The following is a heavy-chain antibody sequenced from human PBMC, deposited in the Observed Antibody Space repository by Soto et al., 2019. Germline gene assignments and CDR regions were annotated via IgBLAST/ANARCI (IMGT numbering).Heavy chain of an antibody. J-gene: IGHJ4*02. V-gene: IGHV4-39*01. D-gene: IGHD3-10*01. CDR1: GASVSRIGFH. CDR2: IYDAGTT. Sequence: QVQLQEPGPGLVKPSETLSLTCAVSGASVSRIGFHWGWIRQPPGQGLEWIGSIYDAGTTFYNPSLKSRVTISADTSKNHFSLRLTSVTAADTAVYYCARRGSGHTFDYWGQGTLVTVSS. CDR3: ARRGSGHTFDY.